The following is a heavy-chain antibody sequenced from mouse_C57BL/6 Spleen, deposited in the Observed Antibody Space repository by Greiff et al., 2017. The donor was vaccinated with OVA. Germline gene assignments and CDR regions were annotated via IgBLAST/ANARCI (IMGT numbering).Heavy chain of an antibody. CDR2: IYPGDGDT. D-gene: IGHD1-1*01. V-gene: IGHV1-80*01. J-gene: IGHJ2*01. Sequence: QVQLQQSGAELVKPGASVKISCKASGYAFSSYWMNWVKQRPGKGLGWIGQIYPGDGDTNYNGKFKGKATLTADKSSSTAYMQLSSLTSEDSAVYFCARGYYGSSGDYWGQGTTLTVSS. CDR1: GYAFSSYW. CDR3: ARGYYGSSGDY.